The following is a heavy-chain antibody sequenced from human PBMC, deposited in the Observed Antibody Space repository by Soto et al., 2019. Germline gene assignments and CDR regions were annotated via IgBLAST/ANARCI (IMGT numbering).Heavy chain of an antibody. CDR1: GFTFSDYY. D-gene: IGHD1-1*01. V-gene: IGHV3-11*04. CDR3: ASELASLTWFDP. CDR2: ISSSDSPI. Sequence: GSLRLSCAASGFTFSDYYMSWIRQAPGKGLEWISYISSSDSPIYYADSVKGRFAISRDNAKNSLYLQMNSLRDEDTAVYYCASELASLTWFDPWGQGTLVTVSS. J-gene: IGHJ5*02.